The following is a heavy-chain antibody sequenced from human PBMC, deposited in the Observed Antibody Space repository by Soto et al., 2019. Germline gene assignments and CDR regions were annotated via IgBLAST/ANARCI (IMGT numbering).Heavy chain of an antibody. J-gene: IGHJ5*02. V-gene: IGHV3-7*01. CDR2: IKQDGSEK. D-gene: IGHD3-10*01. Sequence: EVQLVESGGGLAQPGGSLRLSCAASGLTFSRYSMTWVRQAPGKGLEWVANIKQDGSEKYYVDSVKGRFTISRDNAKNSLYLQMNNLRVEDTAVYYCARGEAIGDDPWGHGTLVTVSS. CDR1: GLTFSRYS. CDR3: ARGEAIGDDP.